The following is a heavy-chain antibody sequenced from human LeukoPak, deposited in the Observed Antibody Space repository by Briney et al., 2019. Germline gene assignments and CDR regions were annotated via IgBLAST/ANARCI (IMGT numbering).Heavy chain of an antibody. D-gene: IGHD6-13*01. CDR2: ISGSGGST. CDR3: AKDRKQQLTFDY. V-gene: IGHV3-23*01. Sequence: PGGSLRLSCAASGFTFSSYAMSWVRQAPGEGLEWVSAISGSGGSTYYADSVKGRFTISRDNSKNTLYLQMNSLRAEDTAVYYCAKDRKQQLTFDYWGQGTLVTVSS. J-gene: IGHJ4*02. CDR1: GFTFSSYA.